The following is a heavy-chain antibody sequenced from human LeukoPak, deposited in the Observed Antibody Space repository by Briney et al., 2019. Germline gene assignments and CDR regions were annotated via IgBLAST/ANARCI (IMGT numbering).Heavy chain of an antibody. CDR1: GFIFSRSA. CDR2: IVVFSGNT. J-gene: IGHJ3*02. D-gene: IGHD3-22*01. Sequence: SVEVSCKASGFIFSRSAVQWVRQARGQRLEWIGWIVVFSGNTNYAQKFQERVTMTRDMSTGTAYMELSSLRSEDTAVYYCAAGNYYDSSGYYPYTFDIWGQGTMVTVSS. V-gene: IGHV1-58*01. CDR3: AAGNYYDSSGYYPYTFDI.